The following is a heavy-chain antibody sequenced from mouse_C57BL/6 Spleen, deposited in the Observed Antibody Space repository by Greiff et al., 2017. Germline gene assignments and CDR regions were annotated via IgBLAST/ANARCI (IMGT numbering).Heavy chain of an antibody. CDR1: GFTFSDYG. V-gene: IGHV5-17*01. D-gene: IGHD2-1*01. CDR3: ARDGNYEYYAMDY. J-gene: IGHJ4*01. CDR2: ISSGSSTI. Sequence: EVQRVESGGGLVKPGGSLKLSCAASGFTFSDYGMHWVRQAPEKGLEWVAYISSGSSTIYYADTVKGRFTISRDNAKNTLFLQMTSLRSEDTAMYYCARDGNYEYYAMDYWGQGTSVTVSS.